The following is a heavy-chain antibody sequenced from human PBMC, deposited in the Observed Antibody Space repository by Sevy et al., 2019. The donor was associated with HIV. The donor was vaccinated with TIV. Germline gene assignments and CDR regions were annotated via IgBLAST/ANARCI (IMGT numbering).Heavy chain of an antibody. D-gene: IGHD6-13*01. J-gene: IGHJ6*03. CDR1: GFTFSSYS. V-gene: IGHV3-21*01. CDR2: ISSSSSYI. CDR3: ARDHRYSSSWYEVDGHYYYYYMDV. Sequence: GGSLRLSCAASGFTFSSYSMNWVRQAPGKGPEWVSSISSSSSYIYYADSVKGRFTISRDNAKNSLYLQMNSLRAEDTAVYYCARDHRYSSSWYEVDGHYYYYYMDVWGKGTTVTVSS.